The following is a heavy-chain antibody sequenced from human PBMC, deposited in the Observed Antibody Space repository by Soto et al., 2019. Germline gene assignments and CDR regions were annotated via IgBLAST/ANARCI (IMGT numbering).Heavy chain of an antibody. CDR3: ARREGVGATPYDY. J-gene: IGHJ4*02. V-gene: IGHV4-39*01. D-gene: IGHD1-26*01. CDR2: IYYSGST. Sequence: PSETPSLTCTVSGGSISSSSYYWGWIRHPPGKGLEWIGTIYYSGSTYYNPSLKSRVTISVDTSKNQFSLKLSSVTAADTAVYYCARREGVGATPYDYWGQGNLVTVSS. CDR1: GGSISSSSYY.